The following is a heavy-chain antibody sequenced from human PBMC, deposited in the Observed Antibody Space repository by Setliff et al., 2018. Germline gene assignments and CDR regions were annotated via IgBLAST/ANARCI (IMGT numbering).Heavy chain of an antibody. D-gene: IGHD3-3*01. Sequence: SETLSLTCNVSGASIRNFYWTWIRQPPGKGLEWIGYVHFTGSTNYNPSLKSRVTISLDTSNNQFSLSLSSVTAADTAVYYCARMSGFQYMDVWGKGTTVTV. V-gene: IGHV4-59*08. CDR2: VHFTGST. CDR1: GASIRNFY. CDR3: ARMSGFQYMDV. J-gene: IGHJ6*03.